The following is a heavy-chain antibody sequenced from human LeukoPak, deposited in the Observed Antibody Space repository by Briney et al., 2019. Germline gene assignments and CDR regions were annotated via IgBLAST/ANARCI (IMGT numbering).Heavy chain of an antibody. Sequence: SGPTLVNPTQTLTLTCTFSGLSLSTSGVGVGWIRQPPVNAVEWLALIYWNDDKRNSPSLKSRLTITKDTSKNQVVLTMTNMDPVDTATYYCAHTGTGTYYWGGTFDYWGQGTLVTVSS. CDR3: AHTGTGTYYWGGTFDY. CDR2: IYWNDDK. J-gene: IGHJ4*02. V-gene: IGHV2-5*01. CDR1: GLSLSTSGVG. D-gene: IGHD1-26*01.